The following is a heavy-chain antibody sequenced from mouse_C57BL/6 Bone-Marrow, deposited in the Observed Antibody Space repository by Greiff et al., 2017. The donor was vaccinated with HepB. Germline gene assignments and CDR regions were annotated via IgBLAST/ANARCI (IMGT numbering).Heavy chain of an antibody. CDR1: GYTFTSYW. CDR3: ARYGALYAMDD. J-gene: IGHJ4*01. D-gene: IGHD1-1*01. Sequence: QVQLQQPGAELVRPGTSVKLSCKASGYTFTSYWMHWVKQRPGQGLEWIGVIDPSDSYTNYNQKFKGKATLTVDTSSSTAYMQLSSLTSEDSAVYYCARYGALYAMDDWGQGTSVTVSS. V-gene: IGHV1-59*01. CDR2: IDPSDSYT.